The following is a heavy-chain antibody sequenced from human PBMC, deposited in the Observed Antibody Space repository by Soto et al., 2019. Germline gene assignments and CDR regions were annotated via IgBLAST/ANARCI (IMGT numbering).Heavy chain of an antibody. J-gene: IGHJ6*02. D-gene: IGHD3-10*01. CDR3: ARDGYYDSGSYGMDL. CDR1: GYTFNNYG. Sequence: QVQLVQSGAEVKKPGASVKVSCKTSGYTFNNYGISWVRQAPGQGLEWMGWISDYNGNTNYPQKFQGRVTMTTDTSTKTVYMVLTSLRSDDTAVYYCARDGYYDSGSYGMDLWGRGTTVTVSS. CDR2: ISDYNGNT. V-gene: IGHV1-18*01.